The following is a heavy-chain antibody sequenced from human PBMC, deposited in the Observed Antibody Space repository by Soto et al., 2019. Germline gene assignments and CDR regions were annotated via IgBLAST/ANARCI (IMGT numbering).Heavy chain of an antibody. CDR2: IIPIFGTA. Sequence: GASVKVSCKASGGTFSSYAISWVRQAPGQGLEWMGGIIPIFGTANYAQKFQGRVTITADESTSTAYMELSSLRSEDTAVYYCARERTTYYYDSSGYTVWGQGTLVTVSS. D-gene: IGHD3-22*01. J-gene: IGHJ4*02. CDR3: ARERTTYYYDSSGYTV. CDR1: GGTFSSYA. V-gene: IGHV1-69*13.